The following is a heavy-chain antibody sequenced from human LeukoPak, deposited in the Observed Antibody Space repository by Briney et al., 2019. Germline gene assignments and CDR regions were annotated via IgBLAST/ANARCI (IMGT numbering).Heavy chain of an antibody. V-gene: IGHV4-34*01. CDR2: INHSGST. CDR1: GGSFSGYY. Sequence: PSETLSLTCAVYGGSFSGYYWSWIRQPPGKGLEWIGEINHSGSTNYNPSLKSRVTISVDTSKNQFSLKLSSVTAADTAVYYCARVGYNRSGYPYYWGQGTLVTVSS. CDR3: ARVGYNRSGYPYY. J-gene: IGHJ4*02. D-gene: IGHD3-22*01.